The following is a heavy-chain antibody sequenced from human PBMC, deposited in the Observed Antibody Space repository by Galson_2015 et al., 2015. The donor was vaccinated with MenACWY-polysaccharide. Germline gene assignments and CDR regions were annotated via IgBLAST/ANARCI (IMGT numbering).Heavy chain of an antibody. V-gene: IGHV3-48*01. J-gene: IGHJ3*02. CDR2: ITSSSTI. Sequence: SLRLSCAASGFTSSSYNMNWVRQAPGKGLEWVSYITSSSTIYYADSVKGRFTISRDNAKNSLYLQMNSLRAEDTAVYYCARSTSTSRYSVSYYIWGQGTMVTVSS. CDR1: GFTSSSYN. CDR3: ARSTSTSRYSVSYYI. D-gene: IGHD1-26*01.